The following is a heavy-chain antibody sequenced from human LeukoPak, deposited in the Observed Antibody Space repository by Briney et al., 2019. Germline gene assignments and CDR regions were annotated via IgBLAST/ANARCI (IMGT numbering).Heavy chain of an antibody. CDR3: AREAWVGATFDY. J-gene: IGHJ4*02. Sequence: SETLSLTCTVSGGSISSYYWSWIRQPPGKGLEWIGYIYYSGSTNYNPSLTSRVTISVDTSKNQFSLKLSSVPAADTAVYYCAREAWVGATFDYWGQGTLVTVSS. CDR1: GGSISSYY. CDR2: IYYSGST. D-gene: IGHD1-26*01. V-gene: IGHV4-59*12.